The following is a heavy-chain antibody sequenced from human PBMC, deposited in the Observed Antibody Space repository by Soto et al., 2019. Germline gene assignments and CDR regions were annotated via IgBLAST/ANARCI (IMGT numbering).Heavy chain of an antibody. Sequence: QVQLVQSGAEVKKPGASVKVSCKASGYTFTSHAMHWVRQAPGQRLEWMGWINAGEGNTKYSQKFRGRVTLTRDTSASIAYMALSSLRSEDTAVYYCARGSGSHFPYFDHWGQGILVTVSS. V-gene: IGHV1-3*01. CDR2: INAGEGNT. D-gene: IGHD1-26*01. CDR1: GYTFTSHA. J-gene: IGHJ4*02. CDR3: ARGSGSHFPYFDH.